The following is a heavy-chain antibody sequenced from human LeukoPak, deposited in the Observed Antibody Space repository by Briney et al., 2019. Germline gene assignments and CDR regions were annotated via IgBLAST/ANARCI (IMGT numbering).Heavy chain of an antibody. Sequence: SVKVSCKASGGTFSSYGFSWVRQAPGQGLAWRGGIIPIFGTANYAQKFQGRVTITADESTSTAYMELSSLRSEDTAVYYCARDTAVAGNGGSYWGQGTLVTVSS. CDR1: GGTFSSYG. CDR2: IIPIFGTA. J-gene: IGHJ4*02. V-gene: IGHV1-69*13. CDR3: ARDTAVAGNGGSY. D-gene: IGHD6-19*01.